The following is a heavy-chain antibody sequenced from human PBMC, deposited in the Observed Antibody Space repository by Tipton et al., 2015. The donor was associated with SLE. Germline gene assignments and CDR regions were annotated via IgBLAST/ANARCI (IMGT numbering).Heavy chain of an antibody. CDR3: AREKENTGWFWLNAFDV. J-gene: IGHJ3*01. CDR2: IYRSGNT. D-gene: IGHD6-19*01. V-gene: IGHV4-38-2*02. Sequence: TLSLTCTISGSSISSGYYWGWVRQPPGKGLEWIGNIYRSGNTYYNPSLQSRLTMSIDTSKNQFSLSLTSVTAADTAVYYCAREKENTGWFWLNAFDVWGRGTLVTVST. CDR1: GSSISSGYY.